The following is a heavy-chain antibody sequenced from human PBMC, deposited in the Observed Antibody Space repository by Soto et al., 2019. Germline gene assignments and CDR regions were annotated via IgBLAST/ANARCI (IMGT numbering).Heavy chain of an antibody. CDR3: ARGRSNQYESSPPPKFDP. D-gene: IGHD2-8*01. Sequence: LRLSCAASGFTFSTYDMHWVRQATGKGLEWVSAIGTIGDTYYLDSVKGRFTISRENAKNSVYLQMDSLRAGDTAVYYCARGRSNQYESSPPPKFDPWGRGTLVTVSS. CDR1: GFTFSTYD. J-gene: IGHJ5*02. CDR2: IGTIGDT. V-gene: IGHV3-13*01.